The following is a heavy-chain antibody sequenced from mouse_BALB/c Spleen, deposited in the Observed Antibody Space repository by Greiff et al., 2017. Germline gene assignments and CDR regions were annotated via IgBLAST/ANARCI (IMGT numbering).Heavy chain of an antibody. CDR1: GYTFTDYN. CDR3: ARRGDYRYPYAMDY. CDR2: IYPYNGGT. D-gene: IGHD2-14*01. V-gene: IGHV1S29*02. J-gene: IGHJ4*01. Sequence: EVQLQQSGPELVKPGASVKISCKASGYTFTDYNMHWVKQSHGKSLEWIGYIYPYNGGTGYNQKFKSKATLTVDNSSSTAYMELRSLTSEDSAVYYCARRGDYRYPYAMDYWGQGTSVTVSS.